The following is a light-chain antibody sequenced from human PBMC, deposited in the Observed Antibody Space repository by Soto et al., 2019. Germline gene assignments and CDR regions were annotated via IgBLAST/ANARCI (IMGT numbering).Light chain of an antibody. CDR2: DAS. Sequence: VLTQSPGTLSLSPGEGATLSCRASQSVRNNFFAWYQQKPGQAPRLLMYDASSRAGGIPDRFSGSGSGTDFTLTISRLEPEDFAVYYCQQYGSSPYTFGQGTKLEIK. V-gene: IGKV3-20*01. CDR3: QQYGSSPYT. CDR1: QSVRNNF. J-gene: IGKJ2*01.